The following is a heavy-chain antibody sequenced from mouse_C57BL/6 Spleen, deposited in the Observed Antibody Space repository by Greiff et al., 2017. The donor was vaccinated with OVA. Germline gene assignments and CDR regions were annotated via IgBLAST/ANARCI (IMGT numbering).Heavy chain of an antibody. Sequence: QVQLQQSGAELAKPGASVKLSCKASGYTFTSYWMHWVKQRPGQGLEWIGYINPSSGYTKYNQKFKDKATFTADKPSSTAYMQRSSLTYEDSAVYYCARKEIVPYYLDYWGQGTTLTVSS. CDR1: GYTFTSYW. J-gene: IGHJ2*01. V-gene: IGHV1-7*01. CDR3: ARKEIVPYYLDY. CDR2: INPSSGYT. D-gene: IGHD2-12*01.